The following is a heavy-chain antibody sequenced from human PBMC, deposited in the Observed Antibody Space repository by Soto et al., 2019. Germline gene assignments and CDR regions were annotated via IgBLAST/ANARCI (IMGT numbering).Heavy chain of an antibody. D-gene: IGHD3-16*01. J-gene: IGHJ3*02. V-gene: IGHV1-2*02. CDR1: GDTFTVYY. CDR3: ARGVLSAIDI. Sequence: GASVKVSCKASGDTFTVYYMHWVRQAPGQGLEWMGWNNANSGDTKYAQKFQGRVTMTRDTSMSTAYMELSSLRSEDTAVYYCARGVLSAIDIWGQGTMVTVSS. CDR2: NNANSGDT.